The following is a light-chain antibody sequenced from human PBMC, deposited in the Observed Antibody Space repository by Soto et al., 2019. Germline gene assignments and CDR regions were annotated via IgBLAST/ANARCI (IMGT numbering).Light chain of an antibody. CDR2: GAS. V-gene: IGKV3-20*01. CDR1: QSVSSSY. J-gene: IGKJ1*01. Sequence: EIVLTQSPGTLFLSPGERATLSCRASQSVSSSYLAWYQQTPGQAPRLLIYGASSRATDIPDRFSGSGSGTDFTLTISRLEPEDFAVYYCQQYSSSPWTFGQGTKVEFK. CDR3: QQYSSSPWT.